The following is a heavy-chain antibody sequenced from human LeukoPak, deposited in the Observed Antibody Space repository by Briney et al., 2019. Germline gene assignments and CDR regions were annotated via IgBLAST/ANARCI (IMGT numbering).Heavy chain of an antibody. J-gene: IGHJ5*02. CDR2: ISSSGSTI. CDR3: ARDWGVVIKGSNWFDP. D-gene: IGHD3-3*01. V-gene: IGHV3-11*01. CDR1: GFTFSDYY. Sequence: PGGSLRLSCAASGFTFSDYYMSWIRQAPGKGLEWVSYISSSGSTIYYADSVKGRFTISRDNARNSLYLQMNSLRAEDTAVYYCARDWGVVIKGSNWFDPWGQGTLVTVSS.